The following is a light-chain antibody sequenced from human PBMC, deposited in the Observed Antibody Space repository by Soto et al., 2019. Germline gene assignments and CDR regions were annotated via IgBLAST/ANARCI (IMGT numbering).Light chain of an antibody. Sequence: DIVMTQSPDSLAVSLGERATINCKSSQSVLYSSNNKNYLAWYQQKPRQPPNLLIYWASTRESGVPDRFSGSGSGTDFTLTISSLQAEDVAVYYCQQYYSTPPFTFGPGTKVDIK. CDR2: WAS. CDR1: QSVLYSSNNKNY. V-gene: IGKV4-1*01. CDR3: QQYYSTPPFT. J-gene: IGKJ3*01.